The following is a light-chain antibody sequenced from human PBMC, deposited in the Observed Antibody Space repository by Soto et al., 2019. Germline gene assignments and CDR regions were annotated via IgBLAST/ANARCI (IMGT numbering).Light chain of an antibody. CDR2: KAS. V-gene: IGKV1-5*03. CDR1: QSISNW. J-gene: IGKJ1*01. Sequence: DIQMTQSPSTLSASVGDRVTITCQASQSISNWLAWYQQKPGKAPKLLIFKASTLESGVPSRFSGSGSGTEFTLNISSLQPDDFATYHCQQYDTYPRTFGQGTKVDIK. CDR3: QQYDTYPRT.